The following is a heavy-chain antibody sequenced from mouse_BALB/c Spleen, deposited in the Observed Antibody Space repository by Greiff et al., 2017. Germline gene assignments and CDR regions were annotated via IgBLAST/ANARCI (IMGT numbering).Heavy chain of an antibody. CDR1: GYTFTDYN. CDR3: ATITAWFAY. V-gene: IGHV1S29*02. J-gene: IGHJ3*01. D-gene: IGHD2-4*01. Sequence: EVHLVESGPELVKPGASVKISCKASGYTFTDYNMHWVKQSHGKSLEWIGYIYPYNGGTGYNQKFKSKATLTVDNSSSTAYMELRSLTSEDSAVYYCATITAWFAYWGQGTLVTVSA. CDR2: IYPYNGGT.